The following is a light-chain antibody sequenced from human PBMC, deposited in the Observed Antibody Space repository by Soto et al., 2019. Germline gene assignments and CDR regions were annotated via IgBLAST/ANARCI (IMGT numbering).Light chain of an antibody. CDR1: QSVSSSY. V-gene: IGKV3-20*01. J-gene: IGKJ1*01. Sequence: EIVLTQSPGTLSLSPGERATLSCRASQSVSSSYLAWYQQNPGQAPRLLIYGASSRATGIPDSFSGGVSGTVFTLTISRLEPEYFALYYSQQNGRPQTFGQGTKVEIK. CDR2: GAS. CDR3: QQNGRPQT.